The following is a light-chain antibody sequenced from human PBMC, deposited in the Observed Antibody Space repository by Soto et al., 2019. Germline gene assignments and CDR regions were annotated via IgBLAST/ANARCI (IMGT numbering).Light chain of an antibody. CDR3: QRYGLSPPFS. V-gene: IGKV3-20*01. CDR1: QSLNRNY. CDR2: ATS. Sequence: EIVLTQSPGTLSLSPGERASLSCRASQSLNRNYVAWYQQKVGQAPRLLIYATSGKATDIADRFRGSGSGTEFNLTVARLVPDDFAVYYCQRYGLSPPFSFGPGTKVEIK. J-gene: IGKJ3*01.